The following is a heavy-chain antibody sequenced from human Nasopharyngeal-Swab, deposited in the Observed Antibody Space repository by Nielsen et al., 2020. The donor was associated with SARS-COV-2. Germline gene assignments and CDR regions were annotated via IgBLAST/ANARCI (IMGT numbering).Heavy chain of an antibody. Sequence: WIRQPPGKGLEWIGEMHHSGSTNYNPSLKSRVTISVDKSKNQFFLKLSSVTAADTAVYYCARRTVAGTGIDYWGQGTLVTVSS. J-gene: IGHJ4*02. CDR2: MHHSGST. CDR3: ARRTVAGTGIDY. V-gene: IGHV4-4*02. D-gene: IGHD6-19*01.